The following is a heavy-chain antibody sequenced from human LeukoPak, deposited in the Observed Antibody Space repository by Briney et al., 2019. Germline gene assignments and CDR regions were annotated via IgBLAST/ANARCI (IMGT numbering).Heavy chain of an antibody. CDR2: ISAYNGNT. Sequence: GASVKVSCKASGYTFTSYGISWVRQAPGQGVEWMGWISAYNGNTNYAQKLQGRVTMTTDTSTSTAYMQLRSLRSDDTAVYYCAREAHLLWFGELPTPNYFDYWGQGTLVTVSS. D-gene: IGHD3-10*01. CDR3: AREAHLLWFGELPTPNYFDY. CDR1: GYTFTSYG. V-gene: IGHV1-18*01. J-gene: IGHJ4*02.